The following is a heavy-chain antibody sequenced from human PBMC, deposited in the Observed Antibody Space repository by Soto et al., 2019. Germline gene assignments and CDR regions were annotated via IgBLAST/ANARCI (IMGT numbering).Heavy chain of an antibody. D-gene: IGHD2-15*01. CDR2: ITSGSYI. CDR3: ARGAHCIGISCFGSGAFDI. CDR1: GFTLSSYS. J-gene: IGHJ3*02. Sequence: VQLVESGGGLVKPGGSLRLSCAASGFTLSSYSMNWVRRTPGKGLEWVSSITSGSYIYYEDSVKGRVTISRDNAKNSLYLQMHSRRSEDTAVYYCARGAHCIGISCFGSGAFDIWGQGTMVNVSS. V-gene: IGHV3-21*01.